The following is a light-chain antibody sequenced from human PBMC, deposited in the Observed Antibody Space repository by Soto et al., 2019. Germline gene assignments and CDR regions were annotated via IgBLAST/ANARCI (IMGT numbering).Light chain of an antibody. V-gene: IGKV3-20*01. Sequence: EIVLPQSPGTLSLSPGERATLSCRASQSISSSYLAWYQQKPGQTPRRLVYGPSSRATGIPDRFSGSGSGTYFTLTIRRMEPEEFAVYDCQQYGSSRFTFGPGTKVDIK. CDR3: QQYGSSRFT. J-gene: IGKJ3*01. CDR2: GPS. CDR1: QSISSSY.